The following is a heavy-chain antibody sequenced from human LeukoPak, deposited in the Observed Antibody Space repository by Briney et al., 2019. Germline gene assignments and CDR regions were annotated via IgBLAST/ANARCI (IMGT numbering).Heavy chain of an antibody. V-gene: IGHV3-23*01. Sequence: GGSLRLSCAAPGFTFTSYAMTWVRQAPGKGLEWVSSISGSGGTTYYADSVKGRFTISRDHPKNTLYLQMNSLRAEDTAVYYCTRDSPPGRDYYDTSGYVFDSWGQGTLVTVSS. D-gene: IGHD3-22*01. CDR2: ISGSGGTT. J-gene: IGHJ4*02. CDR1: GFTFTSYA. CDR3: TRDSPPGRDYYDTSGYVFDS.